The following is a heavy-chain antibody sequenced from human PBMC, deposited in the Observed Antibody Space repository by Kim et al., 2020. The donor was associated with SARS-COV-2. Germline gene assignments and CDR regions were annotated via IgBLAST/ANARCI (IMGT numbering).Heavy chain of an antibody. CDR3: ARVVGSATKLSTVYYYYGMDV. Sequence: ASVKVSCKASGYTFTSYGISWVRQAPGQGLEWMGWISAYNGNTNYAQKLQGRVTMTTDTSTSTAYMELRRLRSDDTAVYYCARVVGSATKLSTVYYYYGMDVCGRGTTLTVSS. V-gene: IGHV1-18*01. J-gene: IGHJ6*01. CDR1: GYTFTSYG. CDR2: ISAYNGNT. D-gene: IGHD1-26*01.